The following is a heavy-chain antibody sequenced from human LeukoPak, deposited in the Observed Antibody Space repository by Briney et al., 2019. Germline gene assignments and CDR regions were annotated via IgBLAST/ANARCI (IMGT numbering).Heavy chain of an antibody. CDR3: AKVLTSGSYPSYFDY. CDR1: GFTFSSYG. V-gene: IGHV3-30*18. D-gene: IGHD1-26*01. J-gene: IGHJ4*02. Sequence: PGGPLTLSCAASGFTFSSYGMHWVRQAPGKGLEWVAVISYDGSNKYYADSVKGRFTISRDNSKNTLYLQMNSLRAEDTAVYYCAKVLTSGSYPSYFDYWGQGTLVTVSS. CDR2: ISYDGSNK.